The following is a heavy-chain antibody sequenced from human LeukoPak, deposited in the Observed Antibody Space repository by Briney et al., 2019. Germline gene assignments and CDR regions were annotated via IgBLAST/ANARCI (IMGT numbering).Heavy chain of an antibody. Sequence: ASVKVSCKVSGYTLTELSMHWVRQAPGKGLEWMGGFDPEDGETIYAQKFQGRVTMTEDTSTDTAYMELSSLRSEDTAVYYCATEIGPRVPMVRGVIFDYWGQGTLVIVSS. CDR1: GYTLTELS. V-gene: IGHV1-24*01. J-gene: IGHJ4*02. CDR3: ATEIGPRVPMVRGVIFDY. D-gene: IGHD3-10*01. CDR2: FDPEDGET.